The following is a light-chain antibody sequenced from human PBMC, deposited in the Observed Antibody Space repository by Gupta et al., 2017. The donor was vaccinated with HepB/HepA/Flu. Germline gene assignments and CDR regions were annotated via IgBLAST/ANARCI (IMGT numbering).Light chain of an antibody. CDR1: QGITNY. J-gene: IGKJ3*01. Sequence: DIQMTQSPSSLSASVGDRVTITCRASQGITNYLAWYKQKPGKVPKLLIYAASTWQAGVPSGFSGSGCGKDLSLTTSSRQQEDVAAYYCHKHSSNLPLTFGHGTXVDIK. CDR3: HKHSSNLPLT. V-gene: IGKV1-27*01. CDR2: AAS.